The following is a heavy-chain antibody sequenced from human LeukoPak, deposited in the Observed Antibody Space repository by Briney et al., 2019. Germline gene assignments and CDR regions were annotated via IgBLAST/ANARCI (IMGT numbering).Heavy chain of an antibody. CDR2: IYYSGST. CDR3: ARGSTVTTCQNA. CDR1: GGSISSSSYY. Sequence: PSQTLSLTCTVSGGSISSSSYYWGWIRQPPGKGLEWIGSIYYSGSTYYNPSLKSRVTISVDTSKNQFSLKLSSVTAADTAVYYCARGSTVTTCQNAWGQGTLVTVSS. V-gene: IGHV4-39*01. J-gene: IGHJ5*02. D-gene: IGHD4-17*01.